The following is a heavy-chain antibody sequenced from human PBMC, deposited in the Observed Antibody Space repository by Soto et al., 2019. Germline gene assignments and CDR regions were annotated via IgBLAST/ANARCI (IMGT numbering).Heavy chain of an antibody. D-gene: IGHD2-15*01. CDR1: GDSISSTHW. J-gene: IGHJ4*02. CDR2: IYHTGST. V-gene: IGHV4-4*02. CDR3: ATLPPRIVVMTLTCPS. Sequence: SETLSLTCVVSGDSISSTHWWTWVRQTPGKGLEWIGEIYHTGSTKYNPSLKNRVTISVDKSNNEFSLNLKSVTAADTAVYYCATLPPRIVVMTLTCPSWGQGTLVTVS.